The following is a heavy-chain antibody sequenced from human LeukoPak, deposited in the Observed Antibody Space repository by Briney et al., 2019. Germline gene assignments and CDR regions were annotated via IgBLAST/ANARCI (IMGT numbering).Heavy chain of an antibody. Sequence: ASVKVSCKASGYTFTSYYMHWVRQAPGQGLEWMGIINPSGGSTSYAQKFQGRVTMTRDTSTSTVYMELSSLRSEDTAVYYCARDCTNGVCPVSYYGMDVWGQGTTVTVSS. J-gene: IGHJ6*02. CDR1: GYTFTSYY. V-gene: IGHV1-46*01. CDR2: INPSGGST. D-gene: IGHD2-8*01. CDR3: ARDCTNGVCPVSYYGMDV.